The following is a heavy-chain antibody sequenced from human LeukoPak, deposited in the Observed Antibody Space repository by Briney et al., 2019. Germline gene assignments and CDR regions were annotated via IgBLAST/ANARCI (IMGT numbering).Heavy chain of an antibody. D-gene: IGHD3-9*01. CDR2: IDYSGKT. Sequence: PSQTLSLTCSVSGVSISGRGYWGWIRQHPGKGLEWIGYIDYSGKTYYKPSLQSRVIISADTSQNQFTLKVSSVTAADTAVYYCATGYGSGWFGAWGQGAVVTVSS. CDR1: GVSISGRGY. J-gene: IGHJ5*02. CDR3: ATGYGSGWFGA. V-gene: IGHV4-31*03.